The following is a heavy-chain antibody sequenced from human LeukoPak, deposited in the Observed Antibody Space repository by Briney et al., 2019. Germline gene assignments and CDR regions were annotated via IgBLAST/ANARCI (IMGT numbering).Heavy chain of an antibody. D-gene: IGHD2-2*02. J-gene: IGHJ6*02. CDR2: ISYDGSNK. CDR3: AKGTSCYMGGVCYYYGMDV. CDR1: GFTFSSYG. Sequence: GGSLRLSCAASGFTFSSYGMHWVRQAPGKGLEWVAVISYDGSNKYYADSVKGRFTISRDNSKNTLYLQMNSLRAEDTAVYYCAKGTSCYMGGVCYYYGMDVWGLGTTVTVSS. V-gene: IGHV3-30*18.